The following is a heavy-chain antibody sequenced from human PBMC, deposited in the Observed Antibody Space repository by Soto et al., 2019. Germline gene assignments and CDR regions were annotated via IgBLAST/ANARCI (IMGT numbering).Heavy chain of an antibody. CDR3: ARLGTLDKYFQY. CDR1: GGSISSSTYY. Sequence: SETLSLTCTVSGGSISSSTYYWGWIRQPPGKGLEWIGSIYYGGSTYYNPSLKSRVTISVDTSKNQFSLKLRSVTAADTAAYYCARLGTLDKYFQYCGQGTLVTVSS. V-gene: IGHV4-39*01. D-gene: IGHD2-2*03. CDR2: IYYGGST. J-gene: IGHJ1*01.